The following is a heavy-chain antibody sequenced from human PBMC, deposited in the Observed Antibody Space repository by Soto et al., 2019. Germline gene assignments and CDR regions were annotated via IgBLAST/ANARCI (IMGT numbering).Heavy chain of an antibody. Sequence: QVQLVESGGGVVQPGRSLRLSCAASGFAFRSYGMHWVRQAPGKGLEWVAVIWYDGSNKYYGDCVKGRFTISRDNSKNTVDPPMNSARAEETAVYYGARVRGMKGRGGMDVWGQGTTVTVSS. J-gene: IGHJ6*02. CDR2: IWYDGSNK. CDR3: ARVRGMKGRGGMDV. D-gene: IGHD3-10*01. V-gene: IGHV3-33*01. CDR1: GFAFRSYG.